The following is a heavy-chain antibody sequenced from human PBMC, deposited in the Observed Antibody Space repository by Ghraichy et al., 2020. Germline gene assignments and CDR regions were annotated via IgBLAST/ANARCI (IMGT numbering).Heavy chain of an antibody. J-gene: IGHJ6*02. D-gene: IGHD4-23*01. CDR3: ARDRAGRDPNSPYYYYYGMDV. CDR2: IWYDGSNK. V-gene: IGHV3-33*01. CDR1: GFTFSSYG. Sequence: GGSLRLSCAASGFTFSSYGMHWVRQAPGKGLEWVAVIWYDGSNKYYADSVKGRFTISRDNSKNTLYLQMNSLRAEDTAVYYCARDRAGRDPNSPYYYYYGMDVWGQGTTVTVSS.